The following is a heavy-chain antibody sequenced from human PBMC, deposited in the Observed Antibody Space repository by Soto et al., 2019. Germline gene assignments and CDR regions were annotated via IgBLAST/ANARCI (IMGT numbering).Heavy chain of an antibody. V-gene: IGHV3-74*01. D-gene: IGHD2-2*01. J-gene: IGHJ4*02. CDR3: ARGTRVIPAESDFDY. CDR2: TNTDGSST. CDR1: GFTFSTYW. Sequence: GGSLRLSCAASGFTFSTYWMHWVRQAPGKGLVWVSRTNTDGSSTTYADSVEGRFTISRDNAKNTLYLQMNSLRAEDTAVYYCARGTRVIPAESDFDYWGLGALVTVSS.